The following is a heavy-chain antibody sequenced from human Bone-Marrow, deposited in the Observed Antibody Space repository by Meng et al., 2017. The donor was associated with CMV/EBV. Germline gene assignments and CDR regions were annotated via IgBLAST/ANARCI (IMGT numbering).Heavy chain of an antibody. V-gene: IGHV3-30*04. CDR3: AAWDDAFDI. Sequence: GESLKISCGASGFTFSSYAMHWVRQAPGKGLEWVAVISYDGSNKYYADSVKGRFTISRDNSKNTLYLQMNSLRAEDTAVYYCAAWDDAFDIWGQGTMVTVSS. D-gene: IGHD1-26*01. J-gene: IGHJ3*02. CDR1: GFTFSSYA. CDR2: ISYDGSNK.